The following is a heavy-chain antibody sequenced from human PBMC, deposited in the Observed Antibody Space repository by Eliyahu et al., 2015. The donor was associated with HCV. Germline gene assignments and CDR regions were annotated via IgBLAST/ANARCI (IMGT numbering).Heavy chain of an antibody. Sequence: EVQVVESGGGVVQPGGSLRLSCTXSGFXFEDYAIHWVRQGPGKGLEWVCLITGDGGRREYADSVKGRFTLSRDRNKKSVYLQMDFLRPGDSALYYCAKDSGFYGSGSPDHWGQGALVTVSS. D-gene: IGHD3-10*01. J-gene: IGHJ5*02. CDR3: AKDSGFYGSGSPDH. V-gene: IGHV3-43*02. CDR1: GFXFEDYA. CDR2: ITGDGGRR.